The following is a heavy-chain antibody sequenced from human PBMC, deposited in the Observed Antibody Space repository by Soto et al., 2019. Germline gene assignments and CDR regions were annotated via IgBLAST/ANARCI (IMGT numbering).Heavy chain of an antibody. CDR3: ARRGGVATNAFDI. D-gene: IGHD5-12*01. V-gene: IGHV4-39*01. Sequence: QLQLQESGPGLVKPSETLSLTCTVSGGSISSSSYYWGWIRQPPGKGLEWIGIIYYSGSTYYNPALKSRVTISVDTSKNLSSLKLSSVTAADTAVYYCARRGGVATNAFDIWGQGTMVTVSS. CDR2: IYYSGST. CDR1: GGSISSSSYY. J-gene: IGHJ3*02.